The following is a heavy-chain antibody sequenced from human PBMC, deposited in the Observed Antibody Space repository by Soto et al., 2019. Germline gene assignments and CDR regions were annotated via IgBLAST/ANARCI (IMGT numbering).Heavy chain of an antibody. D-gene: IGHD3-22*01. J-gene: IGHJ4*02. Sequence: PSETLSLTCAVSGGSFSGYYWSWIRQPPGKGLEWIGEINHSGSTNYTPSLKSRVTISVDTSKNQFSLKLSSVTAADTAVYYCVCYDSSGYYFDYWGQGTLVTVSS. CDR1: GGSFSGYY. CDR3: VCYDSSGYYFDY. CDR2: INHSGST. V-gene: IGHV4-34*01.